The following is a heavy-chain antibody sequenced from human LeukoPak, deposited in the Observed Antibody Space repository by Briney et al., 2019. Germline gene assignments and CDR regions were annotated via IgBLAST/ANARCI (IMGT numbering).Heavy chain of an antibody. CDR3: ARDGLRYFDWFSI. J-gene: IGHJ3*02. Sequence: GASVKVSCKASGYTFTNYGISWVRQAPGQGLEWMGGIIPIFGTANYAQKFQGRVTITADTSTSTAYMELRSLRSDDTAVYYCARDGLRYFDWFSIWGQGTMVTVSS. CDR2: IIPIFGTA. CDR1: GYTFTNYG. V-gene: IGHV1-69*06. D-gene: IGHD3-9*01.